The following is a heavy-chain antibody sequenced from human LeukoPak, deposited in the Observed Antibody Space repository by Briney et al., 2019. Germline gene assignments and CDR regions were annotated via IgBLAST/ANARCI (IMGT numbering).Heavy chain of an antibody. CDR1: GGSISSSRYY. D-gene: IGHD2/OR15-2a*01. CDR3: AGPTTMAIVNY. J-gene: IGHJ4*02. Sequence: SETLSLTCTVSGGSISSSRYYWGWIRQPPGKGLKWIGSIYYSGSTSYNPSLKSRVTISVDTSKNQFSLQLSSVTAADTAVEYYAGPTTMAIVNYWGQGTLVTVSS. V-gene: IGHV4-39*01. CDR2: IYYSGST.